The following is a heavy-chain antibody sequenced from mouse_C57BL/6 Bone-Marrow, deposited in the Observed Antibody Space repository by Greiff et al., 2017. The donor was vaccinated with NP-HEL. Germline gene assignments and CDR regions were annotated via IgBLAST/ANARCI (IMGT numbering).Heavy chain of an antibody. CDR1: GYTFTSYW. CDR2: IDPSDSYT. Sequence: QVQLQQSGAELVMPGASVKLSCKASGYTFTSYWMHWVKQRPGQGLEWIGEIDPSDSYTNYNQKFKGKSTLTVDKSSSTAYMQLSSLTSEDSAVYYCAREDYYAPYYVDYWGQGTTLTVSS. V-gene: IGHV1-69*01. D-gene: IGHD1-1*01. J-gene: IGHJ2*01. CDR3: AREDYYAPYYVDY.